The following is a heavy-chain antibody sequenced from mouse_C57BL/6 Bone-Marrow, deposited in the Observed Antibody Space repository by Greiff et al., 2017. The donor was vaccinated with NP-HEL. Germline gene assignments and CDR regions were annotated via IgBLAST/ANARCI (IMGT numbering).Heavy chain of an antibody. V-gene: IGHV1-59*01. CDR3: ARKNRYYYGSSFWYFDV. CDR1: GYTFTSYW. CDR2: IDPSDSYT. Sequence: QVQLQQPGAELVRPGTSVKLSCKASGYTFTSYWMHWVKQRPGQGLEWIGVIDPSDSYTNYNQKFKGKATLTVDTSSSTAYMQLSSLTSEDSAVYYCARKNRYYYGSSFWYFDVWGTGTTVTVSS. J-gene: IGHJ1*03. D-gene: IGHD1-1*01.